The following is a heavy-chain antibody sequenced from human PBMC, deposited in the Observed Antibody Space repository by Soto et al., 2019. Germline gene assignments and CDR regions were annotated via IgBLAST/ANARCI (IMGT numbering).Heavy chain of an antibody. CDR1: GYSFTSDW. Sequence: PGESLKISCKGSGYSFTSDWIGWVRQMPGKGLEWMGIIYPGDSDTRYSPSFQGQVTISADKSISTAYLQWSSLKASDTAMYYCARQTPYYYDSSGYYSSALDYWGQGTLVTVSS. CDR3: ARQTPYYYDSSGYYSSALDY. V-gene: IGHV5-51*01. D-gene: IGHD3-22*01. CDR2: IYPGDSDT. J-gene: IGHJ4*02.